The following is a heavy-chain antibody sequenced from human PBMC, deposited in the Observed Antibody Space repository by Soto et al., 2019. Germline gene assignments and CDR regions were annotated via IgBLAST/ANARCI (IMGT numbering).Heavy chain of an antibody. CDR3: ARHQRSGTYSRHNYYYGTDV. V-gene: IGHV4-61*01. D-gene: IGHD1-26*01. CDR2: IFYSGST. J-gene: IGHJ6*02. Sequence: PSETLSLTCTVYGGSVSGGSYHGSWIRQSPGKGLEWVGHIFYSGSTNYGPSLKSRVTISVDTSKNQFSLKLTSVTAADTAVYYCARHQRSGTYSRHNYYYGTDVWGQGTTVTVSS. CDR1: GGSVSGGSYH.